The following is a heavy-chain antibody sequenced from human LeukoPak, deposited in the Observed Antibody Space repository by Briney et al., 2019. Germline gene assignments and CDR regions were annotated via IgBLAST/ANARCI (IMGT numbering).Heavy chain of an antibody. CDR2: ISGSGGST. D-gene: IGHD6-6*01. Sequence: PGGSLRLSCAVSGFTFTNYAMSWVRQAPGKGLEWVSAISGSGGSTYYADSVKGRFTISRDTSKNTLYLQMNSLKAEDTAVYYCARTTIAAINWFDPWGQGTLVTVSS. CDR1: GFTFTNYA. J-gene: IGHJ5*02. V-gene: IGHV3-23*01. CDR3: ARTTIAAINWFDP.